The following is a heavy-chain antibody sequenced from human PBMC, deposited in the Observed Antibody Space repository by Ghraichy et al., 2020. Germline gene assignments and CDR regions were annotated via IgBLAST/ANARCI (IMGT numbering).Heavy chain of an antibody. D-gene: IGHD3-16*02. CDR1: GFSLSTSGVG. J-gene: IGHJ3*02. CDR3: AHCLMITFGGVIAPVCGAFDI. V-gene: IGHV2-5*02. CDR2: IYWDDDK. Sequence: SGPTLVKPTQTLTLTCTFSGFSLSTSGVGVGWIRQPPGKALEWLALIYWDDDKRYSPSLKSRLTITKDTSKNQVVLTMTNMDPVDTATYYCAHCLMITFGGVIAPVCGAFDIWGQGTMVTVSS.